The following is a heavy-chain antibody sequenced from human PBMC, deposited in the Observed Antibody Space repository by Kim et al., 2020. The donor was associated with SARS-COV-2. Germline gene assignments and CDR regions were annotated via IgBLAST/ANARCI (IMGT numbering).Heavy chain of an antibody. J-gene: IGHJ6*02. D-gene: IGHD5-12*01. CDR2: IYYSGST. Sequence: SETLSLTCTVSGGSISSYYWSWIRQPPGKGLEWIGYIYYSGSTNYNPSLKSRVTISVDTSKNQFSLKLSSVTAADTAVYYCARWSSRGLRNLYDYYGMDVWRQGTTVTVSS. V-gene: IGHV4-59*13. CDR3: ARWSSRGLRNLYDYYGMDV. CDR1: GGSISSYY.